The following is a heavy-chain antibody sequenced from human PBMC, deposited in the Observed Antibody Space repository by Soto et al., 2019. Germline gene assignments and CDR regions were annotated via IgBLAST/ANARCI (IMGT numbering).Heavy chain of an antibody. V-gene: IGHV1-3*01. D-gene: IGHD1-26*01. Sequence: ASVKVSCKASGYTLSSCGIHWVRQAPGQRLEWMGWINGGNGDTMYAQKFQDRVTMTRGTSANTAYMEVSSLASKDTAVYYCARGRSLFRAGDTSVNFFDYWGQGTLVTVSS. J-gene: IGHJ4*02. CDR3: ARGRSLFRAGDTSVNFFDY. CDR1: GYTLSSCG. CDR2: INGGNGDT.